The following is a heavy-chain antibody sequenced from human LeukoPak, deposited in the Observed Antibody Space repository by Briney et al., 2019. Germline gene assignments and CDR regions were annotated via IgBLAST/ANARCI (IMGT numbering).Heavy chain of an antibody. CDR2: IYYSGST. CDR1: GGSISSYY. J-gene: IGHJ3*02. CDR3: ARDYYDGSGLFAFDI. D-gene: IGHD3-22*01. Sequence: SETLSLTCTVSGGSISSYYWSWIRQPPGKGLEWIGYIYYSGSTNYNPSLKSRVTISVDTSKNQFSLKLSSVTAADTAVYYCARDYYDGSGLFAFDIWGQGTMVTVSS. V-gene: IGHV4-59*01.